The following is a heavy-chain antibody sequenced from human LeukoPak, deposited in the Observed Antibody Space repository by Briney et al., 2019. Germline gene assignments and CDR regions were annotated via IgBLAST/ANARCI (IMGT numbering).Heavy chain of an antibody. J-gene: IGHJ4*02. V-gene: IGHV3-11*04. D-gene: IGHD5-24*01. CDR2: ISSSSSTI. CDR1: GFTFSDYY. CDR3: ARDWSGDGYNSFDY. Sequence: GGSLRLSCAASGFTFSDYYMSWIRQAPGKGLEWVSYISSSSSTICYADSVKGRFTISRDNAKNSLYLQMNSLRAEDTAVYYCARDWSGDGYNSFDYWGQGTLVTVSS.